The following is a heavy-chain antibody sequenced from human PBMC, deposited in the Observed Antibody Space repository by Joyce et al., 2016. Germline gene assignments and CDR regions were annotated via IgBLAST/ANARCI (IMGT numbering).Heavy chain of an antibody. CDR2: ISTHTGRT. J-gene: IGHJ4*02. V-gene: IGHV1-18*01. D-gene: IGHD2-15*01. CDR1: GYALNTYG. Sequence: QVQLLQSGPEVKKPGASVKVSCKTSGYALNTYGITWVRQAPGQGLEWVACISTHTGRTTQGRKVQGRVTQTTDAFATTVFMDLRNLTSDDTAVYFCARAGSGGSRRGISDYWGQGTLVIVSS. CDR3: ARAGSGGSRRGISDY.